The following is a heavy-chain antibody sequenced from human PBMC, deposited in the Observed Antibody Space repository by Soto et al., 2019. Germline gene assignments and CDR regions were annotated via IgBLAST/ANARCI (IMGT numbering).Heavy chain of an antibody. V-gene: IGHV3-15*07. CDR2: IKNKNDGGTT. Sequence: EVELVESGGGLVKPGGSLTLSCAASSFSFKNAWMNWVRQAPGKGLEWVGRIKNKNDGGTTDYAAFVKGRFTISRDASENTLYLHMNGLKTEDTGVYFCTGLWFGEIYNYWGQGSLVTVSS. J-gene: IGHJ4*01. CDR3: TGLWFGEIYNY. CDR1: SFSFKNAW. D-gene: IGHD3-10*01.